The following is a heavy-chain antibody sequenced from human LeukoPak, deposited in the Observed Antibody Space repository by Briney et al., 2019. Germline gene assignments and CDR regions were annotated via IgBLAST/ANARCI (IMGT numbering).Heavy chain of an antibody. J-gene: IGHJ4*02. CDR3: ARHEKLGQFDY. D-gene: IGHD3-10*01. Sequence: ASETLSLTCTVSSGSISSSYWSWIRQPPGKGLEWIGYVYYSGSTNYNPSLRSRVTISVDTSKNQFSLKLSSVTAADTAVYYCARHEKLGQFDYWGQGTLVTVSS. CDR2: VYYSGST. CDR1: SGSISSSY. V-gene: IGHV4-59*08.